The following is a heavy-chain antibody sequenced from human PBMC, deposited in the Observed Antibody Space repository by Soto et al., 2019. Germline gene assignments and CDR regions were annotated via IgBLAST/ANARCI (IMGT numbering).Heavy chain of an antibody. V-gene: IGHV3-30-3*01. CDR1: GFTFSSYA. Sequence: QVQLVESGGGVVQPGRSLRLSCAASGFTFSSYAMHWVRQAPGKGLEGVAVISYDGSNKYYADSVKGRFTISRDNSKNTLYLQMNSLRAEDTAVYYCARIEDTAMVTPYYYGMDVWGQGTTVTVSS. CDR2: ISYDGSNK. J-gene: IGHJ6*02. CDR3: ARIEDTAMVTPYYYGMDV. D-gene: IGHD5-18*01.